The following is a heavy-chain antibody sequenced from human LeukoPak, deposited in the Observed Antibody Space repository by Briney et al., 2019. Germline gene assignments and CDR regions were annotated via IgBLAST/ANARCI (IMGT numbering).Heavy chain of an antibody. CDR2: TSGSGGIT. J-gene: IGHJ4*02. CDR3: AKDQSSSSRYSITHY. Sequence: GGSLRLSCAASGFTFSSYAMSWVRQAPGKGLEWVSSTSGSGGITYYADSVKGRFTISRDNSKNTLYLQMNSLRAEDTAVYYCAKDQSSSSRYSITHYWGQGTLVSVSS. D-gene: IGHD6-13*01. V-gene: IGHV3-23*01. CDR1: GFTFSSYA.